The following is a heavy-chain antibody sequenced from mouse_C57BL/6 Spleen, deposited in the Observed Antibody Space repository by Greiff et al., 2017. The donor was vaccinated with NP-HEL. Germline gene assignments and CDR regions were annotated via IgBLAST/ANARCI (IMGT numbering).Heavy chain of an antibody. J-gene: IGHJ3*01. CDR2: IYPGDGDT. D-gene: IGHD4-1*01. V-gene: IGHV1-82*01. CDR3: AINWDFAY. CDR1: GYAFSSSW. Sequence: VKVVESGPELVKPGASVKISCKASGYAFSSSWMNWVKQRPGKGLEWIGRIYPGDGDTNYNGKFKGKATLTADKSSSTAYMQLSSLTSEDSAVYFCAINWDFAYWGQGTLVTVSA.